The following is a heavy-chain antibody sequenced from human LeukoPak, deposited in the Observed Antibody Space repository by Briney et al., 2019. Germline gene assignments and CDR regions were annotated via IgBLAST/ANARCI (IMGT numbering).Heavy chain of an antibody. J-gene: IGHJ6*03. Sequence: ASVKVSCKASGGTFSSYAISWVRQAPGQGLEWMGGIFPIFATANYAQKFQDRVTITADESTSTAYMELSSLRSEDTAVYYCASDQLRFLEWGLGPQYYYYMDVWGKGTSVTVSS. CDR2: IFPIFATA. D-gene: IGHD3-3*01. V-gene: IGHV1-69*01. CDR3: ASDQLRFLEWGLGPQYYYYMDV. CDR1: GGTFSSYA.